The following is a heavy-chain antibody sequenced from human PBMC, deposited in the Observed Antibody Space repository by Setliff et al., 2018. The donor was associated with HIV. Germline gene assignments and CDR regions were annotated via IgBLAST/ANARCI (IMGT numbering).Heavy chain of an antibody. CDR2: ISGSSAGI. D-gene: IGHD6-19*01. J-gene: IGHJ4*02. CDR1: GFTFSSYA. V-gene: IGHV3-23*01. CDR3: AKDKANVAVAGTLDY. Sequence: PGESLTISCAASGFTFSSYALSWVRQAPGKGLEWVSAISGSSAGIYYAESVKGRFTISRDNSKNTLYLQMNSLRTEDTALYYCAKDKANVAVAGTLDYWGQGTLVTVSS.